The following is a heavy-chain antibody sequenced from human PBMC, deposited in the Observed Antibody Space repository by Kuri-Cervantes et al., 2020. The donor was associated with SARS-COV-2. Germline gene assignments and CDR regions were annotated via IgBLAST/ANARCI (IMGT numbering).Heavy chain of an antibody. CDR3: ARDPTVAVHWYFDL. CDR2: TYYRSKWYN. V-gene: IGHV6-1*01. J-gene: IGHJ2*01. CDR1: GDSVSSNSAA. Sequence: SETLSLTCAISGDSVSSNSAAWNWIRQSPSRGLEWLGRTYYRSKWYNDYAVSVKSRTTINPDTSKNQFSLQLNSVTPEDTAVHYCARDPTVAVHWYFDLWGRGTLVTVSS. D-gene: IGHD6-19*01.